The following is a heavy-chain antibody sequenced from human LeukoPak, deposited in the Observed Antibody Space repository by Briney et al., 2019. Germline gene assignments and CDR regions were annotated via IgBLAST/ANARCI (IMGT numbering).Heavy chain of an antibody. CDR1: GFTFSSYG. D-gene: IGHD1-14*01. CDR2: IRYDGSNK. Sequence: GGFLRLSCAASGFTFSSYGMHWVRQAPGKGLEWVAFIRYDGSNKYYADSAKGRFTISRDNSKNTLYLQMNSLRAEDTAVYYCAKNWYYWGQGTLVTVSS. CDR3: AKNWYY. J-gene: IGHJ4*02. V-gene: IGHV3-30*02.